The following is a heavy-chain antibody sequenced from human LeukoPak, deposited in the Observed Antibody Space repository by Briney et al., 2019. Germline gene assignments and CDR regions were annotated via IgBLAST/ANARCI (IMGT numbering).Heavy chain of an antibody. Sequence: GGSLRLSCAASGFTVSSNYMSWVRQAPGKGLEWVSVIYSGGSTYYAGSVKGRFTISRDNSKNTLYLQMNSLRAEDTAVYYCARETLIAVPTSPFYGMDVWGQGTTVTVSS. D-gene: IGHD6-19*01. CDR2: IYSGGST. CDR1: GFTVSSNY. V-gene: IGHV3-66*02. CDR3: ARETLIAVPTSPFYGMDV. J-gene: IGHJ6*02.